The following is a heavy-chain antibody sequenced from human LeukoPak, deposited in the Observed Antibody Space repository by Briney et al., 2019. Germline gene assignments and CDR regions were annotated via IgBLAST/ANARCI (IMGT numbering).Heavy chain of an antibody. J-gene: IGHJ6*02. V-gene: IGHV3-74*01. CDR3: ARKRVRYGMDV. Sequence: GGSLRLSCAASGFTLSSYWVHCVRQAPGKGLVWVSRINSDGSSTSYADSVKGRFTTSRDNAKNTLYLQMNSLRAEDTAVYYCARKRVRYGMDVWGQGTTVTVSS. CDR2: INSDGSST. D-gene: IGHD5-24*01. CDR1: GFTLSSYW.